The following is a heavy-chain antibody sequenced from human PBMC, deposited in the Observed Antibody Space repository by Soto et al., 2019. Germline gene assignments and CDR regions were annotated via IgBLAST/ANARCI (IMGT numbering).Heavy chain of an antibody. CDR2: IIPICATA. D-gene: IGHD1-7*01. CDR3: ARKVTGTQEGYWFDP. CDR1: GGTFSSYA. J-gene: IGHJ5*02. V-gene: IGHV1-69*13. Sequence: SVKVSCKASGGTFSSYAISWVRQAPGQGREWMGGIIPICATANDAQKFQGRVRITAEESTSTAYMELSSLRSEDTDVYYCARKVTGTQEGYWFDPWGQGTLVTVSS.